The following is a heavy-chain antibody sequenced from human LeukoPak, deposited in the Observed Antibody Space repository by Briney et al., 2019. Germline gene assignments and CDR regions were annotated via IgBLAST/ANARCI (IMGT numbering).Heavy chain of an antibody. V-gene: IGHV1-2*02. Sequence: ASVKVSCKASGYIFTGYHIHWVRQAPGQGVEWMGWIYPNSGGTNYAQKFQGRVTMTRDTSITTVYMELSRLTSDDTAVYYCARDGRYDSSDSWGLGTLVTVSS. D-gene: IGHD3-22*01. CDR1: GYIFTGYH. CDR3: ARDGRYDSSDS. CDR2: IYPNSGGT. J-gene: IGHJ5*01.